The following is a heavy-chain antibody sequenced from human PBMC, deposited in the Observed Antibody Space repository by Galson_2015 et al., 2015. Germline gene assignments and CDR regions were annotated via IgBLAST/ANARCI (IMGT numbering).Heavy chain of an antibody. J-gene: IGHJ5*02. V-gene: IGHV3-11*06. CDR3: ARLRQVRGVLFPLGWFDP. CDR2: ISSSSSYT. CDR1: GFTFSDYY. Sequence: SLRLSCAASGFTFSDYYMSWIRQAPGKGLEWVSYISSSSSYTNYADSVKGRFTISRDNAKNSLYLQMNSLRAEDTAVYYCARLRQVRGVLFPLGWFDPWGQGTLVTVSS. D-gene: IGHD3-10*01.